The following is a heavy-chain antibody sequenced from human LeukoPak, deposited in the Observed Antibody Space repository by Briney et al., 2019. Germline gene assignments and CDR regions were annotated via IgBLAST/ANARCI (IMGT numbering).Heavy chain of an antibody. D-gene: IGHD2-2*01. J-gene: IGHJ3*02. V-gene: IGHV3-21*01. CDR2: ISSSGSYI. CDR3: ARGALGGYCSIANCGHAFDI. Sequence: PGGSLRLSCAASGFTFSSYTINWVRQAPGKGLEWVSSISSSGSYIYYADSVKGRFTISRDNAKNSLDLQMNSLTAEDTAVYYCARGALGGYCSIANCGHAFDIWGQGTMVTVSS. CDR1: GFTFSSYT.